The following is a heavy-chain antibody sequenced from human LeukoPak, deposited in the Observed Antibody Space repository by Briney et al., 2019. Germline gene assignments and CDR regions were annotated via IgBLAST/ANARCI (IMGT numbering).Heavy chain of an antibody. D-gene: IGHD3-22*01. Sequence: GGSLRLSCAASGFTFSSYEMNWVRQAPGKGLEWVSYISSSGSTIYYADSVKDRFTISRDNAKNSLYLQMNSLRAEDTAVYYCARAHYYDSSGLDFWGQGTLVTVSS. CDR2: ISSSGSTI. CDR1: GFTFSSYE. CDR3: ARAHYYDSSGLDF. J-gene: IGHJ4*02. V-gene: IGHV3-48*03.